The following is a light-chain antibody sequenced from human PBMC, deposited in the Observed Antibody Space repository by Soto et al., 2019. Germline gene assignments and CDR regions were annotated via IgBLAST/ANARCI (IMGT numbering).Light chain of an antibody. CDR3: ETWDSNIRV. CDR1: SGHSGYI. CDR2: VEGSGSY. Sequence: QLVLTQSSSASASLGSSVKLTCTLSSGHSGYIIAWHQQQPGKAPRYLMKVEGSGSYNKGSGVPDRFSGSSSGADRYLTISNLQFEDEADYYCETWDSNIRVFGGGTKLTVL. V-gene: IGLV4-60*02. J-gene: IGLJ3*02.